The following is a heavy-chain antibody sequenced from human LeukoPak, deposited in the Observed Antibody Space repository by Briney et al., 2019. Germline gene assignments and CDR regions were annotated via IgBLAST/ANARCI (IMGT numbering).Heavy chain of an antibody. D-gene: IGHD1/OR15-1a*01. Sequence: ASVKVSCKASGYTFTDYYLYWVRQAPGQGLEWMGWLIPSSGGTNYAQKFQGRVTMTSDTSISTAYMELSRLRSDDTAVYYCARWNNGGDYWGQGALVTVSS. CDR1: GYTFTDYY. J-gene: IGHJ4*02. CDR2: LIPSSGGT. V-gene: IGHV1-2*02. CDR3: ARWNNGGDY.